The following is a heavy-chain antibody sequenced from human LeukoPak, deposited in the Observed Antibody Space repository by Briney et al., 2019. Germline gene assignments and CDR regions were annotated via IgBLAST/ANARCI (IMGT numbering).Heavy chain of an antibody. J-gene: IGHJ5*02. V-gene: IGHV3-48*04. CDR3: ARLTRYAGDP. CDR1: GFTFSSYT. CDR2: ISSSSSSTI. D-gene: IGHD3-9*01. Sequence: GGSLRLSCAASGFTFSSYTMNWVRQAPGKGLAWVSYISSSSSSTIYYAVSVKGRFTVSRDNAKNSLYLQMNSLRAEDTAVYYCARLTRYAGDPWDQGTLVIVSS.